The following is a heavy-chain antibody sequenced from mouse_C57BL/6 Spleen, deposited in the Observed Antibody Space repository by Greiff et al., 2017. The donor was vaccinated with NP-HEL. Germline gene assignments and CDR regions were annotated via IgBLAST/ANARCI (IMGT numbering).Heavy chain of an antibody. V-gene: IGHV1-66*01. CDR1: GYSFTSYY. Sequence: QVQLKQSGPELVKPGASVKISCKASGYSFTSYYIHWVQQRPGQGLEWIGWIYPGSGNTKYNETFTGKATLTTDTSSSTAYMQLSSLTSEDSAVYDCARWGGSSHYYAMDYWGQGTSVTVSS. CDR3: ARWGGSSHYYAMDY. CDR2: IYPGSGNT. J-gene: IGHJ4*01. D-gene: IGHD1-1*01.